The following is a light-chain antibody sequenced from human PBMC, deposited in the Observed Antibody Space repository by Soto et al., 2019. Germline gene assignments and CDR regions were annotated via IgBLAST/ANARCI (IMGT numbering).Light chain of an antibody. V-gene: IGKV3D-20*01. CDR3: QQYGTSPPQT. CDR2: DAS. J-gene: IGKJ1*01. Sequence: PGERATLSCGASQSVSSDFLAWYQQKPGLAPRLLIFDASIRATGIPDRFSGSGSGTDFTLTISRLEPADFAVYYCQQYGTSPPQTFGQGTKVEIK. CDR1: QSVSSDF.